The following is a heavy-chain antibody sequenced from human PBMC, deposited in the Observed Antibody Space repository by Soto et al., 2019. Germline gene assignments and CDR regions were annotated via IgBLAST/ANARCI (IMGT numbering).Heavy chain of an antibody. D-gene: IGHD3-22*01. CDR3: AGVFDYSNRRGFWYERRHP. J-gene: IGHJ5*02. CDR1: GSTFSAYW. V-gene: IGHV3-7*03. CDR2: IKFDGSEK. Sequence: GGSLRLSCEASGSTFSAYWMTWVRQAPGKGLEWVGNIKFDGSEKNYVDSVKGRFTISRDNARSSLYLQMNSLRAEDTDVYYWAGVFDYSNRRGFWYERRHPWGKEPLVTAS.